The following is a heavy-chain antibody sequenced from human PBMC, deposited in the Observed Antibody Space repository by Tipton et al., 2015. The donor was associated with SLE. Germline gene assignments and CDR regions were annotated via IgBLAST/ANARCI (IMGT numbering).Heavy chain of an antibody. Sequence: LVKPSETLSLTCTVSGGSISGSSYYWSWIRQLPGKGLEWIGRIYTSGYTNYNPSLNSRVIMSVDTSKSQFSLKLTSVTAADTAMYYCARTSTTLHWGFDDWGQGTLVTVSS. D-gene: IGHD1-14*01. CDR2: IYTSGYT. J-gene: IGHJ4*02. V-gene: IGHV4-61*02. CDR1: GGSISGSSYY. CDR3: ARTSTTLHWGFDD.